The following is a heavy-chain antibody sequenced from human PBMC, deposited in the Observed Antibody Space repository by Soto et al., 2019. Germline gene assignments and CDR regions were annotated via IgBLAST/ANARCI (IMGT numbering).Heavy chain of an antibody. D-gene: IGHD5-12*01. Sequence: GGSLRLSCAASGFTFSSYSMNWVRQAPGKGLEWVSYISPSSGNIHYADSVKGRFTISRDNAKNSLYLQMDSLRGEDTAVYYCARAAYNSGPGYWGQGTPVTVSS. CDR1: GFTFSSYS. CDR3: ARAAYNSGPGY. J-gene: IGHJ4*02. CDR2: ISPSSGNI. V-gene: IGHV3-48*01.